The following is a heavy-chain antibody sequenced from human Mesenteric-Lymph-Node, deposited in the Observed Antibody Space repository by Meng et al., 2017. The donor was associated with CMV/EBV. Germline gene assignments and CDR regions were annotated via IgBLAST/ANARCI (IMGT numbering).Heavy chain of an antibody. CDR1: GFTFTSYG. V-gene: IGHV3-30*02. D-gene: IGHD2-2*01. CDR3: ASVVGNRWGVPADQTRYFQH. CDR2: IRYDGSNK. J-gene: IGHJ1*01. Sequence: GESLKISCAASGFTFTSYGMHWVRQAPGMGLEWVAFIRYDGSNKYYADSVKGRFTISRDNSKNTLYLQMNSLRAEDTAVYYCASVVGNRWGVPADQTRYFQHWGQGTLVTVSS.